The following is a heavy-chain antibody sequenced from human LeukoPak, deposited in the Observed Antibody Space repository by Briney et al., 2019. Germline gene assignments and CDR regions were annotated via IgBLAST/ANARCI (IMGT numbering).Heavy chain of an antibody. CDR1: GGSISSGGYY. V-gene: IGHV4-31*03. CDR3: ASRRRCYYDSSGFDAFDI. J-gene: IGHJ3*02. CDR2: IYYSGST. D-gene: IGHD3-22*01. Sequence: SETLSLTCTVSGGSISSGGYYWSWIRQHPGKGLEWIGYIYYSGSTYYNPSLKSRVTISVDTSKNQFSLKLSSVTAADTAVYYCASRRRCYYDSSGFDAFDIWGQGTMVTVSS.